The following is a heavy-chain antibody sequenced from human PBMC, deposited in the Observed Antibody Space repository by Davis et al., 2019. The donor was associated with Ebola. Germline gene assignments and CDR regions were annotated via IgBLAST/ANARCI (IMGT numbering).Heavy chain of an antibody. J-gene: IGHJ5*02. CDR3: AKYLTTSPSRFFDP. CDR1: GYTFTSYF. CDR2: INPSGGST. V-gene: IGHV1-46*01. Sequence: ASVKVSCRASGYTFTSYFMHWVRQAPCQGLEWMGIINPSGGSTSYAQKFQGRVTMTRDTSTSTVYMELSSLRAEDTAIYFCAKYLTTSPSRFFDPWSQGTLVTVSS. D-gene: IGHD3-3*01.